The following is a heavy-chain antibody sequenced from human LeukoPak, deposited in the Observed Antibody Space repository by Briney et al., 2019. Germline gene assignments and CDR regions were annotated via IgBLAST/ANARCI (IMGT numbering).Heavy chain of an antibody. Sequence: GTSLRLSCAASGFNLGNHGMHWVRQAPGKGLKWVAIIFSNGVNKYCADSMKGRFTISRDTSKNTLFLEMESLRTEDTAVYYCARHRGSIFEGYMDVWGKGTTVTVSS. CDR2: IFSNGVNK. CDR3: ARHRGSIFEGYMDV. D-gene: IGHD3-9*01. J-gene: IGHJ6*03. V-gene: IGHV3-33*01. CDR1: GFNLGNHG.